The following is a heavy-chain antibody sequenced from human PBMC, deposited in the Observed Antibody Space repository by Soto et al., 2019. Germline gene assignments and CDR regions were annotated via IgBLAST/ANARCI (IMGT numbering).Heavy chain of an antibody. CDR1: GGSISSYY. Sequence: PSETLSLTCTVSGGSISSYYWSWIRQPPGKGLEWIGYIYFRGTTNYNPSLKSRVTMSADTSKNLFSLTLNSVTAADTAVYYCARMNYYDTSGYPFDYWGQGMMVTVSS. CDR2: IYFRGTT. CDR3: ARMNYYDTSGYPFDY. V-gene: IGHV4-59*01. J-gene: IGHJ4*02. D-gene: IGHD3-22*01.